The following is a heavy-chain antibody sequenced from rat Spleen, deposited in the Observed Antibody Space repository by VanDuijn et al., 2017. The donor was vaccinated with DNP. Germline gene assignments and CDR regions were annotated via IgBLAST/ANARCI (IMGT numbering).Heavy chain of an antibody. V-gene: IGHV5-19*01. CDR1: GFTFSTYG. CDR2: IGPSGGDI. CDR3: TRHRTIMPYYYAMDA. Sequence: EVQLVESGGGPVQPGRSLKLSCTASGFTFSTYGIHWIRPGPTKGLEWVAAIGPSGGDIYYRDSVKGRFTISRDNAQSTLYLQMDSLRSEDTATYYCTRHRTIMPYYYAMDAWGQGASVTVSS. D-gene: IGHD1-12*01. J-gene: IGHJ4*01.